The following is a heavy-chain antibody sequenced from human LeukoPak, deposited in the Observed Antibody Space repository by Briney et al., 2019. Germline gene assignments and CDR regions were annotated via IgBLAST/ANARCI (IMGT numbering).Heavy chain of an antibody. CDR2: INTISSTK. V-gene: IGHV3-48*02. CDR3: ARAPSGSSYFDY. CDR1: GFTFSSYD. D-gene: IGHD1-26*01. J-gene: IGHJ4*02. Sequence: GGSLRLSCAASGFTFSSYDMNWVRQAPGKGLEWVSYINTISSTKYYADSVKGRFTISRDNAKNSLSLQMNSLRDEDTAVYYCARAPSGSSYFDYWGQGTLVTVSS.